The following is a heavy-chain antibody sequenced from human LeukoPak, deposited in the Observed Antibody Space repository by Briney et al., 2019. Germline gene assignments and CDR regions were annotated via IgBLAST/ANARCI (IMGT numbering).Heavy chain of an antibody. CDR3: ARVMNDYGDYVFDY. J-gene: IGHJ4*02. V-gene: IGHV3-21*01. CDR2: ITSSGADS. CDR1: GFTFANYA. D-gene: IGHD4-17*01. Sequence: PGGSLRLSCAASGFTFANYAMNWVRQAPGKGLEWVAVITSSGADSYYSDSVRGRFTISRDNAKNSLYLQMNSLRAEDTAVYYCARVMNDYGDYVFDYWGQGTLVTVSS.